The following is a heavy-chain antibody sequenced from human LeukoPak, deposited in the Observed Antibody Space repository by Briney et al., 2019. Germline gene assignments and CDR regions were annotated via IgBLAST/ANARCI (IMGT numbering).Heavy chain of an antibody. CDR3: ARDRGSYPYYFDY. Sequence: SETLSLTCTVSGGSISNNYWNWIRQPAGKGLEWIGRIYTSGSTNYNPSLKSRVTISLDKSKNQFSPKLSSVTAADTAVYYCARDRGSYPYYFDYWGQGTLVTVSS. CDR2: IYTSGST. D-gene: IGHD1-26*01. V-gene: IGHV4-4*07. CDR1: GGSISNNY. J-gene: IGHJ4*02.